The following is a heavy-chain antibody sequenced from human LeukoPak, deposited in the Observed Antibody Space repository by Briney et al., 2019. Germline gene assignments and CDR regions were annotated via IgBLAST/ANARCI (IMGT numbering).Heavy chain of an antibody. CDR2: IYDSGNT. CDR3: ARVVDTMVRGVILGYYFDY. V-gene: IGHV4-61*05. Sequence: PSETLSLTCTVSGGSISSSSYYWGWIRQPPGKGLEWIGYIYDSGNTNYNPSLKSRVTISVDTSKNQFSLKLSSVTAADTAVYYCARVVDTMVRGVILGYYFDYWGQGTLVTVSS. J-gene: IGHJ4*02. D-gene: IGHD3-10*01. CDR1: GGSISSSSYY.